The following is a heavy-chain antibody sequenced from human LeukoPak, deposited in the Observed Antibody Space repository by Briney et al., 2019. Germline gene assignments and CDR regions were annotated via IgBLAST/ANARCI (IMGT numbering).Heavy chain of an antibody. CDR2: IKQDESEK. J-gene: IGHJ4*02. Sequence: GGSLRLSCVASGFNMGSYWMSWVRQTPGKGLEWVANIKQDESEKYYVESVKGRFTISRDNAQNSVYLQMNNLRVEDTALYYCARVGISEWLLEDYWGKGTLVIVSS. CDR1: GFNMGSYW. CDR3: ARVGISEWLLEDY. V-gene: IGHV3-7*01. D-gene: IGHD3-3*01.